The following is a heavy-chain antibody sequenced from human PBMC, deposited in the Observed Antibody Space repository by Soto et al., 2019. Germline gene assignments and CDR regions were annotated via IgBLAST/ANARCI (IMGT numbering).Heavy chain of an antibody. D-gene: IGHD6-19*01. CDR2: ISSSVITM. Sequence: QVQLVESGGGLVKPGGSLRLSCAASGFIFSDYYMAWIRQAPGKGLEFVSYISSSVITMYYADSVKGRFTISRDNAKNSLYLQMNSLRAEDTAVYYCARVSKYSSGWYVLYYFDDWGQGTLVTVSS. CDR3: ARVSKYSSGWYVLYYFDD. V-gene: IGHV3-11*01. J-gene: IGHJ4*02. CDR1: GFIFSDYY.